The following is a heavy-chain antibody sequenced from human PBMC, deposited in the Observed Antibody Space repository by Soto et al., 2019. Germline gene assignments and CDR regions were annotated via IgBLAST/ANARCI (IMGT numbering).Heavy chain of an antibody. V-gene: IGHV3-23*01. Sequence: GFLRPSFEAPGFPFSTYSIRWVRQGPGKGLEWVSGLTPSGGERFYAETVKGRFTISRENSMNEVCLQMKSVRIDDTAVYYCAHPGGYGVFDAYEICGQGTMVTFSS. CDR1: GFPFSTYS. J-gene: IGHJ3*02. D-gene: IGHD4-17*01. CDR3: AHPGGYGVFDAYEI. CDR2: LTPSGGER.